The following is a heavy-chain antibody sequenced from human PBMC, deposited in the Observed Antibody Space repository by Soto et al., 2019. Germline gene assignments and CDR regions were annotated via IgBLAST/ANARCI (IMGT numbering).Heavy chain of an antibody. CDR3: ARRHDPPFSHSPLYGMDV. D-gene: IGHD3-3*02. Sequence: PGESLKISCKGSGYSFTSYWIGWVRQMPGKGLEWMGIIYPGDSDTRYSPSFQGQVTISADKSISTAYLQWSSLKASDTAMYYCARRHDPPFSHSPLYGMDVWGQGTTVTVSS. J-gene: IGHJ6*02. CDR2: IYPGDSDT. CDR1: GYSFTSYW. V-gene: IGHV5-51*01.